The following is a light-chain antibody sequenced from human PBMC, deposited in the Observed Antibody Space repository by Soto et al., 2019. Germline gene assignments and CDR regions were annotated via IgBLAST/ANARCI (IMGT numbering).Light chain of an antibody. J-gene: IGKJ5*01. V-gene: IGKV1-5*03. CDR1: QSIDDW. CDR3: QQYHRYIT. CDR2: TAS. Sequence: DIQMTQSPSTLSASVGDRVTITCRASQSIDDWLAWYQQKPGKAPKLLIYTASSLQSGVPSRFSGSGSGTEFTLTISSLPPDDFATYYCQQYHRYITFGQGTRLEIK.